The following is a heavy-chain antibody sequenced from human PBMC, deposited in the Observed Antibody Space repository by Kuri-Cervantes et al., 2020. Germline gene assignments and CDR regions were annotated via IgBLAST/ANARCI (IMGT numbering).Heavy chain of an antibody. Sequence: ASVKVSCKASGYTFTGYYMHWVRQAPGQGLEWMGWINPNSGGTNYAQKFQGRVTMTRGTSISTAYMELSRLRSDDTAVHYCARDLGWVDWWLGPFPYYYYGMDVWGQGTTVTVSS. CDR1: GYTFTGYY. CDR2: INPNSGGT. D-gene: IGHD6-19*01. J-gene: IGHJ6*02. CDR3: ARDLGWVDWWLGPFPYYYYGMDV. V-gene: IGHV1-2*02.